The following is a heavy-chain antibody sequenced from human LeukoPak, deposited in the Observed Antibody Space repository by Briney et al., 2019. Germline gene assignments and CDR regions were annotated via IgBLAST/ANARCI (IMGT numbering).Heavy chain of an antibody. J-gene: IGHJ6*03. D-gene: IGHD4-11*01. CDR3: AREKGNYDGYYNYYMDV. CDR2: IKQDGSDK. CDR1: GFTFINYW. Sequence: GGSLRLSCAASGFTFINYWMNWVRQAPGKGLEWVANIKQDGSDKYYVDSVKGRFTISRDNAKNSLYLQMKSLRAEDTAVYYCAREKGNYDGYYNYYMDVWGKGTTVTVSS. V-gene: IGHV3-7*01.